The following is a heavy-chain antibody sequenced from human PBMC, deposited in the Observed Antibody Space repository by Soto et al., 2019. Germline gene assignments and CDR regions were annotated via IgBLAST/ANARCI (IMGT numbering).Heavy chain of an antibody. Sequence: PGGSLRLSCAASGFTFSSYSMNWVRQAPGKGLEWVAYIKQDGSEEHYVDSVKGRFTISRDNAKNSLYLQMNSLRVEDTAMYYCAKGGWFPDSWGQGTLVTVSS. CDR1: GFTFSSYS. D-gene: IGHD6-19*01. J-gene: IGHJ4*02. V-gene: IGHV3-7*01. CDR2: IKQDGSEE. CDR3: AKGGWFPDS.